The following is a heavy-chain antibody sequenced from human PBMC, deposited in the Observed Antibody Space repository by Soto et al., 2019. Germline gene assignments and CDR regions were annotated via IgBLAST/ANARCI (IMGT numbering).Heavy chain of an antibody. Sequence: GGSLRLSCAASGFTFSNYYMTWIRQAPGKGLDWISYISSTGSYTNYADSVKGRFTISRDNAKNSLYLQMNSLRAEDTAVYYCARVGRFGSDYWGQGTLVTVSS. CDR3: ARVGRFGSDY. CDR1: GFTFSNYY. CDR2: ISSTGSYT. J-gene: IGHJ4*02. D-gene: IGHD3-10*01. V-gene: IGHV3-11*06.